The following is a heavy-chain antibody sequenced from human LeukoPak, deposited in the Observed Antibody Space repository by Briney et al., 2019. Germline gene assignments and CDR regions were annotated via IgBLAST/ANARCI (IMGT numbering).Heavy chain of an antibody. CDR2: INPDSGVT. D-gene: IGHD2-15*01. CDR1: GYTFTDYY. CDR3: ARDGTFDI. J-gene: IGHJ3*02. V-gene: IGHV1-2*02. Sequence: ASVKVSCKASGYTFTDYYMHWGRQAPGQGLEWMGWINPDSGVTNYPQKLQGRVTMTRDTSSSTAYMELIRLRSDDTAVYYCARDGTFDIWGQGTMVTVSS.